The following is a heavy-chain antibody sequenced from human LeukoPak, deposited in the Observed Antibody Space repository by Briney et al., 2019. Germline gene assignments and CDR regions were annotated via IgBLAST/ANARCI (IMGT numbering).Heavy chain of an antibody. V-gene: IGHV1-2*02. CDR2: IIPNNGAT. J-gene: IGHJ4*02. CDR1: GYTFTGYY. Sequence: GASVKVSCKASGYTFTGYYMYWVRQAPGQGLEWMGWIIPNNGATNYAQKFQGRVTMTSDTSISTAYMKLSGLRSDDTAVYYCARGRGIGTVNYCDYWGQGTLVTVSS. D-gene: IGHD3-3*02. CDR3: ARGRGIGTVNYCDY.